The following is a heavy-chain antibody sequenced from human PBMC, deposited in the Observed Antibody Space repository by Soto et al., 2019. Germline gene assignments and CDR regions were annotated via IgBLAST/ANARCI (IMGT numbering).Heavy chain of an antibody. Sequence: ESLKISCKGSGYSFTSYWISWVRQIPGKGLEWMGRIDPIDSHTTYSPSFQGHVTISTDKSINTAYLQWSSLKASDTAMYYCARRYCSSATCPRNYYGMDVWGQGTTVTVSS. CDR3: ARRYCSSATCPRNYYGMDV. J-gene: IGHJ6*02. D-gene: IGHD2-2*01. CDR2: IDPIDSHT. CDR1: GYSFTSYW. V-gene: IGHV5-10-1*01.